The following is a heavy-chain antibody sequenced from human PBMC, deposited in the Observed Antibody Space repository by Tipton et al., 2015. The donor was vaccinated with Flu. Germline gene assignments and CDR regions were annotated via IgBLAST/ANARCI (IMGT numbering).Heavy chain of an antibody. CDR2: INPNSGGT. J-gene: IGHJ4*02. Sequence: QLVQSGAEVKKPGASVKVSCKASGYTFTGYYMHWVRQAPGQGLEWMGWINPNSGGTNYAQKFQGRVTMTRDTSISTAYMELSRMRSDDTAVYYGARDLNGDYSYFGYWGQGTLVTVSS. CDR3: ARDLNGDYSYFGY. D-gene: IGHD4-17*01. V-gene: IGHV1-2*02. CDR1: GYTFTGYY.